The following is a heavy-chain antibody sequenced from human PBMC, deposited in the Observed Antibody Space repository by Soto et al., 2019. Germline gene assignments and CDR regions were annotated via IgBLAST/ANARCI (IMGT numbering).Heavy chain of an antibody. CDR2: ISAYDGNT. D-gene: IGHD6-13*01. CDR1: GYTFNYYG. Sequence: QVQLMQSGAEVKKPGASVKVSCKASGYTFNYYGYIWVRQAPGQGLEWMGWISAYDGNTHYAQRFQDRVTMTTGTSTTTAYMELRSLRSDDTAVYYCARKGKGAPVDYWGQGILVTVSS. CDR3: ARKGKGAPVDY. V-gene: IGHV1-18*01. J-gene: IGHJ4*02.